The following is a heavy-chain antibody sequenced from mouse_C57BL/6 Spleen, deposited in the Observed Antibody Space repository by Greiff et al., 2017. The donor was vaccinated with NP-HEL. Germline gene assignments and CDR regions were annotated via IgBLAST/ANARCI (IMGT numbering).Heavy chain of an antibody. CDR3: ARGGLLPYAMDY. V-gene: IGHV1-82*01. J-gene: IGHJ4*01. CDR2: IYPGDGDT. Sequence: VQLQQSGPELVKPGASVKISCKASGYAFSSSWMNWVKQRPGKGLEWIGRIYPGDGDTNYNGKFKGKATLTADKSSSTAYKQLSSLTSEDSAVYFCARGGLLPYAMDYWGQGTSVTVSS. D-gene: IGHD2-3*01. CDR1: GYAFSSSW.